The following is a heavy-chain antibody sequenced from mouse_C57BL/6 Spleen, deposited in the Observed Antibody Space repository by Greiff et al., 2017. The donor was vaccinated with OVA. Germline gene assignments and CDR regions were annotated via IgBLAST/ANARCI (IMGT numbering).Heavy chain of an antibody. CDR1: GFTFSDYY. J-gene: IGHJ4*01. D-gene: IGHD2-5*01. Sequence: EVQVVESEGGLVQPGSSMTLSCTASGFTFSDYYMAWVRQVPEKGLEWVANINYDGSSTYYLDSLKSRFIISRDNAKNILYLQMSSLKSEDTATYYCARETYSNYDGYYAMDDWGQGTSVTVSS. CDR2: INYDGSST. CDR3: ARETYSNYDGYYAMDD. V-gene: IGHV5-16*01.